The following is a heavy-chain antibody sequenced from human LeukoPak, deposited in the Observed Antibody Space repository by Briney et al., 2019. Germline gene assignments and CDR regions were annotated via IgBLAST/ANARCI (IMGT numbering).Heavy chain of an antibody. Sequence: GGSLRLSCAASGFTFSDYAMSWVRQAPGTGLQWVSSISSSGGGINYADSVKGRFTISRDKSKNTLYLQMNSLRADDTAVYYCAKDPWSELGYYFDYWGQGTLVTVSS. J-gene: IGHJ4*02. CDR2: ISSSGGGI. V-gene: IGHV3-23*01. D-gene: IGHD3-10*01. CDR1: GFTFSDYA. CDR3: AKDPWSELGYYFDY.